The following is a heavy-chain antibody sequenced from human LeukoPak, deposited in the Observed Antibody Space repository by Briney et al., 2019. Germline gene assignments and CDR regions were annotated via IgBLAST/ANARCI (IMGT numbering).Heavy chain of an antibody. D-gene: IGHD4-17*01. CDR1: GFTFSSYG. Sequence: PGGSLRLSCAASGFTFSSYGMHWVRQAPGKGLEWVSAISGSGGSTYYADSVKGRFTISRDNAKNSLYLQMNSLRAEDTAVYYCARDRGIYGDYYYYGMDVWGQGTTVTVSS. CDR3: ARDRGIYGDYYYYGMDV. V-gene: IGHV3-21*01. J-gene: IGHJ6*02. CDR2: ISGSGGST.